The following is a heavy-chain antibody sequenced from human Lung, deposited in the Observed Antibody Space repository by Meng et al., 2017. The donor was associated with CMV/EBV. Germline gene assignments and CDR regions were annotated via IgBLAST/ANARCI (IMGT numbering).Heavy chain of an antibody. CDR1: GGSFSGYY. CDR3: ARAPIINDFWSGQVSNYFDN. J-gene: IGHJ4*02. D-gene: IGHD3-3*01. V-gene: IGHV4-34*01. Sequence: SXTLSLXCAVYGGSFSGYYWSWIRQPPGKGLEWIGEINHSGSINYNPSLKSRVTISVDTSKDQFSLKLNSVTAADTAVYYCARAPIINDFWSGQVSNYFDNWXQGPLVTVSS. CDR2: INHSGSI.